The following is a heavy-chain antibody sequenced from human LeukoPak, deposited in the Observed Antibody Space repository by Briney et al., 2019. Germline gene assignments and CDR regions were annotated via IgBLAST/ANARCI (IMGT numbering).Heavy chain of an antibody. CDR3: AVDIIPSLGHYEGGIEFDS. CDR2: ISEDGRLK. CDR1: GFKFGDYV. Sequence: PGGSLRLSXTASGFKFGDYVMHWIRQVSGKGLEWVSRISEDGRLKNYADSVKGRFTISRDNRKNSLFLQMSSLRIEDTALYYCAVDIIPSLGHYEGGIEFDSRGQGTRVIVSS. V-gene: IGHV3-43*02. D-gene: IGHD4-17*01. J-gene: IGHJ4*02.